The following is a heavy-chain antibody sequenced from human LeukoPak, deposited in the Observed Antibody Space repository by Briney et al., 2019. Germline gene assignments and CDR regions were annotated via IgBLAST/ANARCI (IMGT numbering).Heavy chain of an antibody. J-gene: IGHJ5*02. Sequence: PSETLSPTCTVSGGSISSSSYYWGWIRRPPGKGLEWIGSIYYSGSTYYNPSLKSRVTISVDTSKNQFSLKLSSVTAADTAVYYCARLNIAAAGNWFDPWGQGTMVTVSS. D-gene: IGHD6-13*01. CDR1: GGSISSSSYY. V-gene: IGHV4-39*07. CDR3: ARLNIAAAGNWFDP. CDR2: IYYSGST.